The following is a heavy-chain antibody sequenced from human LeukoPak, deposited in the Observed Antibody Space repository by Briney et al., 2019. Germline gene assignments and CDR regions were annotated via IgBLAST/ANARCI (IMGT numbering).Heavy chain of an antibody. CDR3: APWVDSSSWSLAHGMDV. CDR2: ISYDGSNK. Sequence: GGSLRLSCAASGFTFSSYGMHWVRQAPGKGLEWVAVISYDGSNKYYADSVKGRFTISRDNSKNTLYLQMNSLRAEDTAVYYCAPWVDSSSWSLAHGMDVWGQGTTVTVSS. J-gene: IGHJ6*02. V-gene: IGHV3-30*03. D-gene: IGHD6-13*01. CDR1: GFTFSSYG.